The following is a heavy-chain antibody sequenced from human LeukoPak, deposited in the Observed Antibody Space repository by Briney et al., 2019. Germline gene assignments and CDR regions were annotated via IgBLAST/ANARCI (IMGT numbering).Heavy chain of an antibody. Sequence: ASVKVSCKASGYTFTSYDINWVRQATGQGLEWMGWMNPNSGNTGYAQKFQGRVTMTRNTSISTAYMKLSSLRSEDTAVYYCARVATIRRGYNWFDPWGQGTLVTVSS. V-gene: IGHV1-8*01. CDR1: GYTFTSYD. CDR3: ARVATIRRGYNWFDP. D-gene: IGHD5-12*01. CDR2: MNPNSGNT. J-gene: IGHJ5*02.